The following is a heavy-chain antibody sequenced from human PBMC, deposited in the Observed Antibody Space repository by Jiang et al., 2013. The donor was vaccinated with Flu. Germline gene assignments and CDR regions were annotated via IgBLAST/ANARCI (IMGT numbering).Heavy chain of an antibody. D-gene: IGHD1-26*01. Sequence: PGLVKPSETLSLTCTVSGGSISGYFWSWIRQSPGKGLEWIGYFYYRGSSTFNPSLESRVTMSIDASENQFSLRLSSVTAADTAVYYCARGDRHHSGNYRFDYWGQGTLVTVSS. CDR3: ARGDRHHSGNYRFDY. V-gene: IGHV4-59*13. CDR1: GGSISGYF. J-gene: IGHJ4*02. CDR2: FYYRGSS.